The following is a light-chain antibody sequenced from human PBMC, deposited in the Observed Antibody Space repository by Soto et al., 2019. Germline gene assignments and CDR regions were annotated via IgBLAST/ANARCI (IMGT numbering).Light chain of an antibody. V-gene: IGLV1-44*01. CDR3: ATWDGGLSGPFV. J-gene: IGLJ1*01. CDR2: AHS. CDR1: PSNIGSNT. Sequence: QSVLTQPPSASGTPGQRVSISCSGSPSNIGSNTVSWFQQLSGAAPKLLIYAHSQRPSGVPDRFSGSRSGTSASLAISGLQSEDEANSSCATWDGGLSGPFVFGTGTKVTVL.